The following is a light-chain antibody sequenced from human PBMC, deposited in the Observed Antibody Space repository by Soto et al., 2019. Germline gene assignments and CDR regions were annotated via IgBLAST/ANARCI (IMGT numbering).Light chain of an antibody. V-gene: IGLV2-14*01. CDR1: SSDVGGYNY. CDR2: EVT. J-gene: IGLJ1*01. CDR3: SSYTSRITLPYL. Sequence: QSALTQPAAVSGSPGQSITISCTRTSSDVGGYNYVSWYQQHPDKAPKLMIYEVTNRPSGVSNRFSGSKSGNTASLTISGLQTEDEADYYCSSYTSRITLPYLFGTGTKVTVL.